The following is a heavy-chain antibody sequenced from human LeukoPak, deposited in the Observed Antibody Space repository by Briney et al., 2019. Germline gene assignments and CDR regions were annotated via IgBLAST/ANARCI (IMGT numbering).Heavy chain of an antibody. J-gene: IGHJ4*02. V-gene: IGHV3-30*04. CDR3: ARDLGLYYFDY. Sequence: PGRSLRLSCAASGFTFSSYAMHWVRQAPGKGLEWVAVISYDGSNKYYADSVKGRFTISRDNSKNTLYLQMNSLRAEDTAVYYCARDLGLYYFDYWGQGTLATVSS. CDR2: ISYDGSNK. CDR1: GFTFSSYA.